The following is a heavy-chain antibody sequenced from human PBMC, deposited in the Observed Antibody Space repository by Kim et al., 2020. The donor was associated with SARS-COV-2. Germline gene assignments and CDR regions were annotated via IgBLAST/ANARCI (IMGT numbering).Heavy chain of an antibody. CDR1: GCTFSSYA. Sequence: GGSLRLSCAASGCTFSSYAMHWVRQAPGKGLEWVAVISYDGSNKYYADSVKGRFTISRDNSKNTLYLQMNSLRAEDTAVYYCAREHGSGLDYWGQGNLVTVSS. CDR2: ISYDGSNK. V-gene: IGHV3-30-3*01. J-gene: IGHJ4*02. CDR3: AREHGSGLDY. D-gene: IGHD6-19*01.